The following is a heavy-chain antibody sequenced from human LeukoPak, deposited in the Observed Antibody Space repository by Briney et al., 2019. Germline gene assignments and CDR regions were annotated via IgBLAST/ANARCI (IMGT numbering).Heavy chain of an antibody. J-gene: IGHJ4*02. Sequence: GGSLRLSCAASGFIFSSYAMSWVRQAPGKGLEWVSVISGSGGSTYYADSVKGRFTISRDNSKNTLYLQMNSLRAEDTAVYYCAKQTRTTTAPDYWGQGTLVTVSS. CDR1: GFIFSSYA. CDR3: AKQTRTTTAPDY. V-gene: IGHV3-23*01. D-gene: IGHD1-1*01. CDR2: ISGSGGST.